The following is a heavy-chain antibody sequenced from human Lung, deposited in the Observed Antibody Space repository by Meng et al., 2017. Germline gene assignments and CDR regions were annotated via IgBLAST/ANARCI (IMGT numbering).Heavy chain of an antibody. CDR1: GFTFSTHW. J-gene: IGHJ4*02. V-gene: IGHV3-74*01. D-gene: IGHD4-17*01. Sequence: LVGAGGGLVQPGGSLSLACAASGFTFSTHWMHWVRQAPGKGLEWVSRITGDGSSTIYADSVQGRFTMSRDNAKNTLSLQMNSLRAEDTAVYYCARGGVTTDDWGQGTLVTVSS. CDR2: ITGDGSST. CDR3: ARGGVTTDD.